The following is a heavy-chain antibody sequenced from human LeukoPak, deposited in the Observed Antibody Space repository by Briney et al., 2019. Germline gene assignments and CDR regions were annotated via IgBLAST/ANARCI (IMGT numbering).Heavy chain of an antibody. CDR3: AKDSRYSYGVNWFDP. CDR2: IWYDGSNK. CDR1: GFTFSSYG. Sequence: GGSLRLSCAASGFTFSSYGMHWVRQAPGKGLEWVAVIWYDGSNKYYADSVKGRFTISRDNSKNTLYLQMNSLRAEDTAVYYCAKDSRYSYGVNWFDPWGQGTLVTVSS. D-gene: IGHD5-18*01. J-gene: IGHJ5*02. V-gene: IGHV3-33*06.